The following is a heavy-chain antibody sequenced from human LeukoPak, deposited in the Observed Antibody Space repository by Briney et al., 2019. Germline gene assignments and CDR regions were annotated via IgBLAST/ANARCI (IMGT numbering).Heavy chain of an antibody. CDR1: GFNYRSYA. V-gene: IGHV3-23*01. D-gene: IGHD6-25*01. CDR3: AKDAAGSAWPYYFDY. Sequence: PGGSLRLSCAASGFNYRSYAMSWVRQAPGKGLEWVSGISDNGFSTYYTDSVKGRFTISRDNSKNTVYLQMNSLRADDTALYYCAKDAAGSAWPYYFDYWGQGTLVTVSS. CDR2: ISDNGFST. J-gene: IGHJ4*02.